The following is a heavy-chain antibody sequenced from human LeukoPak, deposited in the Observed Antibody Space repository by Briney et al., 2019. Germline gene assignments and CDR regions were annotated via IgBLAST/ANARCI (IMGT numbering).Heavy chain of an antibody. V-gene: IGHV3-74*01. CDR1: GFPFNNYW. Sequence: PGGSLRPSCAASGFPFNNYWMHWVRQSPGKGLICVARIGHDGSGAGYADSVKGRFTISRDNAKSTLYLQMNSLRAEDTAVYYCAKYQQTGYESDYWGQGTLVTVSS. D-gene: IGHD5-12*01. CDR2: IGHDGSGA. CDR3: AKYQQTGYESDY. J-gene: IGHJ4*02.